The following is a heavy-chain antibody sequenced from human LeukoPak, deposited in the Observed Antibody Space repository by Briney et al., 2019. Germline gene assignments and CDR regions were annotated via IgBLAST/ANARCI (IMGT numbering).Heavy chain of an antibody. CDR1: GFTFSNYW. D-gene: IGHD1-26*01. V-gene: IGHV3-7*01. CDR2: IKTDGSEK. J-gene: IGHJ4*02. Sequence: GGSLRLSCAASGFTFSNYWMSWVRQAPGKGLEWVANIKTDGSEKNYVDSVKGRFTISRDNAKNSLYLQMNSLRAEDTAVYYCARDFPLVGATGDDYWGQGTLVTVSS. CDR3: ARDFPLVGATGDDY.